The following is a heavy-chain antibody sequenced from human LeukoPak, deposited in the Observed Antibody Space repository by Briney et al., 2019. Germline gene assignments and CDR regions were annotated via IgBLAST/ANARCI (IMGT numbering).Heavy chain of an antibody. Sequence: GGSLRLSCAASGFTFSSYWMSWVRQAPGKGLEWVANIKQDGSEKYYVDSVKGRFTISRDNAKNSLYLQMNGLRAEDTAVYYCARDARLRYFDWLLRYYYYYGMDVWGQGTTVTVSS. CDR1: GFTFSSYW. D-gene: IGHD3-9*01. V-gene: IGHV3-7*01. J-gene: IGHJ6*02. CDR2: IKQDGSEK. CDR3: ARDARLRYFDWLLRYYYYYGMDV.